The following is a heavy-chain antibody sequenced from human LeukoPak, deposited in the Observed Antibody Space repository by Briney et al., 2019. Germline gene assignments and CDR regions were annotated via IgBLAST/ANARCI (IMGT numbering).Heavy chain of an antibody. CDR2: VYYTGTT. Sequence: SSETLSLTCSVSGASVSSHYWTWLRQPPGKGLEWIGYVYYTGTTNYNPSLESRVTISMDTSRNQFSLKLTSVTTAYTAIYFCARYRRDNTYFLDFWGQGTLVTVSS. CDR1: GASVSSHY. J-gene: IGHJ4*02. V-gene: IGHV4-59*02. D-gene: IGHD2/OR15-2a*01. CDR3: ARYRRDNTYFLDF.